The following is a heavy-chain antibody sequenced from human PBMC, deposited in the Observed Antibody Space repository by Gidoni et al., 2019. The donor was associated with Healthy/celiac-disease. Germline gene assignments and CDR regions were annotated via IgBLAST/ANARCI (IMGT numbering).Heavy chain of an antibody. CDR1: GSTFTGYY. V-gene: IGHV1-2*04. CDR2: INPNSGGT. D-gene: IGHD4-17*01. Sequence: QVQLVQSGAEVKKPGASVKVSCKASGSTFTGYYMHWVRQAPGQGLEWMGWINPNSGGTNYAQKFQGWVTMTRDTSISTAYMELSRLRSDDTAVYYCARGRMTTVTTPSYNWFDPWGQGTLVTVSS. CDR3: ARGRMTTVTTPSYNWFDP. J-gene: IGHJ5*02.